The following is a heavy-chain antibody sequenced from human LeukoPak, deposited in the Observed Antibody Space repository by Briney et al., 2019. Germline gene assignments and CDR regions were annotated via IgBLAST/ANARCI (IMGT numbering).Heavy chain of an antibody. CDR1: GGSFSPAH. CDR2: ICDNGNT. J-gene: IGHJ4*02. D-gene: IGHD6-19*01. V-gene: IGHV4-59*12. CDR3: ARGVQWLANYYFDY. Sequence: SETLSLTCTFSGGSFSPAHWSWIRQPPGKGLEWIGVICDNGNTDYNPSLKSRVTISVDTSKNQFSLKLSSVTAADTAVYYCARGVQWLANYYFDYWGQGTLVTVSS.